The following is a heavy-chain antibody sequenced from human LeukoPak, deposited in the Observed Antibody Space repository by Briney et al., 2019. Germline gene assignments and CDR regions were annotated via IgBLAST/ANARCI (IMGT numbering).Heavy chain of an antibody. D-gene: IGHD3-10*01. J-gene: IGHJ4*02. CDR1: GDSSTHY. CDR2: IYHSGAT. V-gene: IGHV4-38-2*02. Sequence: SETLSLTCTIIGDSSTHYWAWIRQPPGKGLEWIGTIYHSGATYYSPSLKSRVTISIHTSKNQFSLRLTSVTAADTAVYYCATMMYGSGNYYNSDYWGQGTLVTVSS. CDR3: ATMMYGSGNYYNSDY.